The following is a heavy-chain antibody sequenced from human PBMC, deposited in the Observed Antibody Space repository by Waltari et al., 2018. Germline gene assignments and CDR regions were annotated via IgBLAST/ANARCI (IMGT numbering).Heavy chain of an antibody. Sequence: PGGSLRLSCAASGFTFSDHYMDWVRQAPGKGLEWVGRTRNKANSYTTEYAASVKGRFTVSRDESRDSLYLQMTSLKTEDTAVYYCARGYHSFDVWGQGTMVTVSS. CDR3: ARGYHSFDV. D-gene: IGHD1-20*01. V-gene: IGHV3-72*01. CDR1: GFTFSDHY. J-gene: IGHJ3*01. CDR2: TRNKANSYTT.